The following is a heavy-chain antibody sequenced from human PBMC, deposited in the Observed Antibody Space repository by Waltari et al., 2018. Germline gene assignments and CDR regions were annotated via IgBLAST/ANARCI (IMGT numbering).Heavy chain of an antibody. Sequence: EVQLVQSGAEVKKPGATVKISCKASGYTFTDYYMHWAQQDPGQGLEWMGLVDTKVGEAVNAEKSQGKVTITMDTYTDTAYMELGSLRSKDTAVYYCSRALVGASPRPFDYWGQGTLVTVSS. D-gene: IGHD1-26*01. CDR3: SRALVGASPRPFDY. CDR1: GYTFTDYY. J-gene: IGHJ4*02. V-gene: IGHV1-69-2*01. CDR2: VDTKVGEA.